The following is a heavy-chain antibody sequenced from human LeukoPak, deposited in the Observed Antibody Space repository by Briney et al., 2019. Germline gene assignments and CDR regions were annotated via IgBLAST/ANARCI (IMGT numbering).Heavy chain of an antibody. CDR3: ARKRSTVIDY. CDR1: GGTFSSCA. Sequence: ASVKVSCKASGGTFSSCAISWVRQAPGQGLEWMGIINPSGGSTSYAQKFQGRVTMTRDTSTSTVHMELSSLRSEDTAVYYCARKRSTVIDYWGQGTLVTVSS. D-gene: IGHD6-13*01. V-gene: IGHV1-46*01. J-gene: IGHJ4*02. CDR2: INPSGGST.